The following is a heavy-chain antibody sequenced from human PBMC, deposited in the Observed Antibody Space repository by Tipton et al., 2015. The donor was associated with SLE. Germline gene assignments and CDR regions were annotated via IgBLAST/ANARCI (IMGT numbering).Heavy chain of an antibody. CDR3: AVITGTYGDWYFDL. D-gene: IGHD1-7*01. J-gene: IGHJ2*01. CDR1: GDSTSVHY. CDR2: IYYSGNT. Sequence: TLSLTCTVSGDSTSVHYWSWIRQSPGKGLEWIGYIYYSGNTNYNPSLKSRVTISVDTSKNQFSLKLSSVTAADTAVYYSAVITGTYGDWYFDLWGRGTLVTVSS. V-gene: IGHV4-59*06.